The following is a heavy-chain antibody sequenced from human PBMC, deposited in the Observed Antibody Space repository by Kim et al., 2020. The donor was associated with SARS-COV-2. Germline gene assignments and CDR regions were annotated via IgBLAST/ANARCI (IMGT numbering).Heavy chain of an antibody. Sequence: SLKISCAASGFTFSSYGMHWVRQAPGKGLEWVAVISYDGSNKYYADSVKGRFTISRDNSKNTPYLQMNSLRAEDTAVYYCTKEEGSGYSSGWTYYYCGMDVWGQGTTVTVSS. D-gene: IGHD6-19*01. J-gene: IGHJ6*02. CDR1: GFTFSSYG. CDR2: ISYDGSNK. V-gene: IGHV3-30*18. CDR3: TKEEGSGYSSGWTYYYCGMDV.